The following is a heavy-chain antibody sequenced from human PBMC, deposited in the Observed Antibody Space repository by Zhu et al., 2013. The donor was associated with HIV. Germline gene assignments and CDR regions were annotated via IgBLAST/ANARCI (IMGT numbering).Heavy chain of an antibody. CDR3: ATVTIFGVVIKAYYGMDV. CDR2: FDPEDGET. V-gene: IGHV1-24*01. Sequence: QVQLVQSGAEVKKPGASVKVSCKVSGYTLTELSMHWVRQAPGKGLEFWMGGFDPEDGETIYAQKFQGRVTMTEDTSTDTAYMELSSLRSEDTAVYYCATVTIFGVVIKAYYGMDVWGQGTTVTVSS. J-gene: IGHJ6*02. D-gene: IGHD3-3*01. CDR1: GYTLTELS.